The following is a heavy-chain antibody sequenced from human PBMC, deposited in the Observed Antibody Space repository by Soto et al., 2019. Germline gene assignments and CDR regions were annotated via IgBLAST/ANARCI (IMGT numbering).Heavy chain of an antibody. Sequence: WGSLRLSCATSGLTFSAYAMSWVRQAPGKGLEWLSSLSGSGSSTHSPDSVRGRFTVSRANSKNTLYLYMNSLRAEDTALYYCAKTDPGSGQKIDSWGQGTLVTVSS. CDR3: AKTDPGSGQKIDS. CDR1: GLTFSAYA. J-gene: IGHJ4*02. CDR2: LSGSGSST. V-gene: IGHV3-23*01. D-gene: IGHD6-19*01.